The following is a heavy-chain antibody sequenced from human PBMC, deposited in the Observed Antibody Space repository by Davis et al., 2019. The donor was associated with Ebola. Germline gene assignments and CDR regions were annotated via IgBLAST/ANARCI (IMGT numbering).Heavy chain of an antibody. Sequence: SVQDSCKASAGTFSSYAISWVRQAPGQGLEWMGGIIPIFGTANYAQKFQGRVTITADESTSTAYMELRSLRSDDTAVYYCARVAWKNDYWGQGTLVTVSS. CDR3: ARVAWKNDY. D-gene: IGHD1-1*01. J-gene: IGHJ4*02. V-gene: IGHV1-69*13. CDR2: IIPIFGTA. CDR1: AGTFSSYA.